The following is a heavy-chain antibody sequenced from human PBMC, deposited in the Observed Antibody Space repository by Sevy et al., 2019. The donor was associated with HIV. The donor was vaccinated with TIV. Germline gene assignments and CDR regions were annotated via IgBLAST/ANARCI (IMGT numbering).Heavy chain of an antibody. CDR2: ISSSSSYI. Sequence: GGSLRLSCAASGFTFSSYSMNWVRQAPGKGLEWVSSISSSSSYIYYADSVKGRFTISRDNAKNSLYLQMNSLRAEDTAVYYCARWSYCSSTSCRHYYYYYMDVWGKGTTVTVSS. CDR1: GFTFSSYS. V-gene: IGHV3-21*01. CDR3: ARWSYCSSTSCRHYYYYYMDV. D-gene: IGHD2-2*01. J-gene: IGHJ6*03.